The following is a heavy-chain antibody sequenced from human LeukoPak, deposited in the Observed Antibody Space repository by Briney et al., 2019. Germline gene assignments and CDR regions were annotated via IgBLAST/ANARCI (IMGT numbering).Heavy chain of an antibody. J-gene: IGHJ4*02. D-gene: IGHD3-3*01. V-gene: IGHV3-49*04. CDR3: TRCYDFWSGYLYYFDY. CDR1: GFTFGDYA. Sequence: GGSLRLSCTASGFTFGDYAMSWVRQAPGKGLEWVGFIRSKAYGGTTEYAASVKGRFTISRDDSKSIAYLQMNSLKTEDTAVYYCTRCYDFWSGYLYYFDYWGQGTLVTVSS. CDR2: IRSKAYGGTT.